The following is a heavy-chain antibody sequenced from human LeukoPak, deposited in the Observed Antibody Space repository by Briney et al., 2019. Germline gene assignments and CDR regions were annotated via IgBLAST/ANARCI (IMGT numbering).Heavy chain of an antibody. CDR1: GGSISSSSYY. CDR2: IYYSGST. Sequence: PSETLSLTCTVSGGSISSSSYYWGWIRQPPGKGLEWIGSIYYSGSTSYNPSLKSRVTISVDTSKNQFSLKLSSVTAADTAVYYCARDIVALGVHAFDIWGQGTMVTVSS. J-gene: IGHJ3*02. V-gene: IGHV4-39*07. CDR3: ARDIVALGVHAFDI. D-gene: IGHD2-15*01.